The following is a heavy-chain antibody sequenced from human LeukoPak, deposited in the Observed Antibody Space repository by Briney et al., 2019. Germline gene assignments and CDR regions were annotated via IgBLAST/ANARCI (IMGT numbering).Heavy chain of an antibody. CDR1: GGTFSNYA. D-gene: IGHD4-23*01. CDR2: IIPILGIA. J-gene: IGHJ5*02. Sequence: GASVKVSCKASGGTFSNYAISWVRQAPGQGLEWMGRIIPILGIANYAQKFQGRVTITADKSTSTAYMELSRLRSDDTAVYYCARGHYGGNSDWFDPWGQGTLATVSS. CDR3: ARGHYGGNSDWFDP. V-gene: IGHV1-69*04.